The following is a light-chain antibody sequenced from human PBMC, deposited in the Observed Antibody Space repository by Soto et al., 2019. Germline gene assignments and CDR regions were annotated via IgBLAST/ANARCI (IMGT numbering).Light chain of an antibody. Sequence: EIVMTQSPATLSVSPGERATLACRAGQSISGELAWYQQRPGQPQRLLIYGVSTRATGVPDRFSGSGSGSDFTLTISGLQSEDFAVYYCQQGYDSPFTFGQGTRLDI. CDR2: GVS. J-gene: IGKJ2*01. CDR1: QSISGE. V-gene: IGKV3-15*01. CDR3: QQGYDSPFT.